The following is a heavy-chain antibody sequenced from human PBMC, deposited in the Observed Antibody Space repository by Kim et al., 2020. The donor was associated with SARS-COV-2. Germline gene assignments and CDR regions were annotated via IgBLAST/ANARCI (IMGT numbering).Heavy chain of an antibody. D-gene: IGHD3-22*01. CDR3: AGSGSEDYYYGMDV. J-gene: IGHJ6*02. CDR2: INHSGST. CDR1: GGSFSGYY. Sequence: SETLSLTCAVYGGSFSGYYWSWIRQPPGKGLDWIGEINHSGSTNYNPSLKSRVTISVDTSKNQFSLKLSSVTAADTAVYYCAGSGSEDYYYGMDVWGQGT. V-gene: IGHV4-34*01.